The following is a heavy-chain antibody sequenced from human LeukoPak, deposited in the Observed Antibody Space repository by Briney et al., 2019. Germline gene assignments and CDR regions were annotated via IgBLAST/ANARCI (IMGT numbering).Heavy chain of an antibody. CDR3: AKDKGRQWLVPDWFDP. V-gene: IGHV3-9*01. D-gene: IGHD6-19*01. J-gene: IGHJ5*02. CDR1: GFTFDDYA. CDR2: ISWNSGSI. Sequence: PGRSLRLSCAASGFTFDDYAMHWVRQAPGKGLEWVSGISWNSGSIGYADSVKGRFTISRDNAKNSLYLQMNSLRAEDTALYYCAKDKGRQWLVPDWFDPWGQGTLVTISS.